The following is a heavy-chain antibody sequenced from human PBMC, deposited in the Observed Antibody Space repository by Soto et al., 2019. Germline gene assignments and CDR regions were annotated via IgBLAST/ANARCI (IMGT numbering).Heavy chain of an antibody. Sequence: VQLEESGGGVVQPGRSLSLSCAASGFTFSSFSLHWVRQAPGKGLEWLALISYYGSTKYNPDSVKGRFIISRDNSKNTLHLQLNSLRPEDTAVYYCARTTTVAGTPEFDYWGQGTLVTVSS. V-gene: IGHV3-30-3*01. CDR2: ISYYGSTK. CDR3: ARTTTVAGTPEFDY. J-gene: IGHJ4*02. D-gene: IGHD6-19*01. CDR1: GFTFSSFS.